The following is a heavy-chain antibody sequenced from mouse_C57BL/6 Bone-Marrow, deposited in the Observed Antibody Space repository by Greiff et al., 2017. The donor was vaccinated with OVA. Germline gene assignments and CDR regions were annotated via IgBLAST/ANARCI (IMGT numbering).Heavy chain of an antibody. D-gene: IGHD1-1*01. CDR1: GFNIKDDY. V-gene: IGHV14-4*01. CDR2: IDPENGDT. J-gene: IGHJ1*03. Sequence: EVQRVESGAELVRPGASVKLSCTASGFNIKDDYMHWVKQRPEQGLEWIGWIDPENGDTEYASKFQGKATITADTSSNTAYLQLSSLTSEDTAVYYCTPNYYGSSYWYFDVWGTGTTVTVSS. CDR3: TPNYYGSSYWYFDV.